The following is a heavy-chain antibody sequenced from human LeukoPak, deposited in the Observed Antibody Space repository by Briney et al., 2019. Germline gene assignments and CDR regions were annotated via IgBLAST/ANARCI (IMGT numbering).Heavy chain of an antibody. V-gene: IGHV4-39*01. CDR3: ARQGSMTRGGYWLDP. D-gene: IGHD3-10*01. J-gene: IGHJ5*02. CDR1: GASINTTNFY. CDR2: IHYTGRT. Sequence: PSETLSLTCTVSGASINTTNFYWAWIRQPPGKGRESIGNIHYTGRTYSNASLNSRVTISVDTSKNQFSLKLTSVSAADTAVYYCARQGSMTRGGYWLDPWGRGTLVIVSS.